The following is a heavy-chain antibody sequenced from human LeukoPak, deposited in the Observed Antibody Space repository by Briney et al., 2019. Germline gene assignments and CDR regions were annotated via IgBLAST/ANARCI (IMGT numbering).Heavy chain of an antibody. CDR3: ASSRWADAFDI. J-gene: IGHJ3*02. CDR2: IYSGGST. V-gene: IGHV3-53*01. Sequence: PGGSLRLSCAASGFTVSSNYTSWVRQAPGKGLEWVSVIYSGGSTYYADSVKGRFTISRDNSKNTLYLQMNSLRAEDTAVYYCASSRWADAFDIWGQGTMVTVSS. CDR1: GFTVSSNY. D-gene: IGHD1-26*01.